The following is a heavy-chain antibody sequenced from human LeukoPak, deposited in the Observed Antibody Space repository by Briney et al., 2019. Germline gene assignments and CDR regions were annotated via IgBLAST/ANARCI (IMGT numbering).Heavy chain of an antibody. D-gene: IGHD3-22*01. CDR1: GFSFSTYS. CDR3: AKERSILVLTSFDY. Sequence: GALRLSCAASGFSFSTYSFSWVRQAPGKGLEWVSVIGGSGGSTYYADSVKGRFTISRDNSKNTLYLQMNSLRAEDTAIYFCAKERSILVLTSFDYWGQGTLVTVSS. CDR2: IGGSGGST. J-gene: IGHJ4*02. V-gene: IGHV3-23*01.